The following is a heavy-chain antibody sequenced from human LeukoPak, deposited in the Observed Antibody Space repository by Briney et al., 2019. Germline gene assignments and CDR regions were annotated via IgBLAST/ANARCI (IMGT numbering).Heavy chain of an antibody. CDR3: AGKYSSSFSFDY. CDR1: GDSLSSDY. V-gene: IGHV4-4*07. Sequence: SETLSLTCSVSGDSLSSDYWTWIRQPAGRGLEWIGRIYDTGSPNYNPSLKSRVTISVDTSKNQFSLKLSSVTAADTAVYYCAGKYSSSFSFDYWGQGTLVTVSS. CDR2: IYDTGSP. J-gene: IGHJ4*02. D-gene: IGHD6-6*01.